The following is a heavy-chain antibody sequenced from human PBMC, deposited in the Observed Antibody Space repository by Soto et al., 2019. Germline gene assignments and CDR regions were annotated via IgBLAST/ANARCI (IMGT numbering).Heavy chain of an antibody. V-gene: IGHV3-9*01. CDR1: GFTFDDYA. D-gene: IGHD6-13*01. CDR3: VKDESINWYSGHFRH. J-gene: IGHJ1*01. Sequence: EVQLVESGGGLVQPGRSLRLSCAASGFTFDDYAMHWVRQVPGKGLEWVSGINWNSGSIGYADSVKGRVAISRDNAKNSLHLQMNSLRAEDTAVYYCVKDESINWYSGHFRHWGQGTLVTVSS. CDR2: INWNSGSI.